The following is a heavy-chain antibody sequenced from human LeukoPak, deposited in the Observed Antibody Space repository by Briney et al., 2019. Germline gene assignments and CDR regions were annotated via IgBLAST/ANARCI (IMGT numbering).Heavy chain of an antibody. CDR3: ARVLRYCSGGNCYSGGLGYMDV. CDR2: ISYDGSNK. D-gene: IGHD2-15*01. V-gene: IGHV3-30*04. CDR1: GFTFSSYA. Sequence: GGSLRLSCAASGFTFSSYAMHWVRQAPGKGLEWVAVISYDGSNKYYADSVKGRFTISRDNSRNTLYLQMNSLRAEDTAVYYCARVLRYCSGGNCYSGGLGYMDVWGKGTTVTISS. J-gene: IGHJ6*03.